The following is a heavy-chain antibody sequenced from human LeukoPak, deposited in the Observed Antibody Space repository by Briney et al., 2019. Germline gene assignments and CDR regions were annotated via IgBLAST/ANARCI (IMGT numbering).Heavy chain of an antibody. J-gene: IGHJ6*02. V-gene: IGHV4-31*03. CDR2: IYYSGST. Sequence: SQTLSLTCTVSGGSISSGGYYWSWIRQHPGKGLEWIGYIYYSGSTYYNPSLKSRVTISVDTSKNQFSLKLSSVTAADTAVYYCARAGYYYGSGISATYPDNHYGMDVWGQGTTVTVSS. CDR1: GGSISSGGYY. CDR3: ARAGYYYGSGISATYPDNHYGMDV. D-gene: IGHD3-10*01.